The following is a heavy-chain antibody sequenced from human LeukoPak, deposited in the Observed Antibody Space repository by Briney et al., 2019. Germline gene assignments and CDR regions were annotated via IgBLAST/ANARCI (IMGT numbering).Heavy chain of an antibody. CDR1: GGSISSSGYY. CDR3: ARHLRGYATFYFDY. CDR2: IYYSGST. V-gene: IGHV4-39*01. Sequence: SETLSLTCTVSGGSISSSGYYWGWIRQPPGKGLELIGSIYYSGSTYYNPSLESRVTVSVDTSKSQFSLKLSSVTAADTAVYYCARHLRGYATFYFDYWGQGTLVTVSS. J-gene: IGHJ4*02. D-gene: IGHD5-12*01.